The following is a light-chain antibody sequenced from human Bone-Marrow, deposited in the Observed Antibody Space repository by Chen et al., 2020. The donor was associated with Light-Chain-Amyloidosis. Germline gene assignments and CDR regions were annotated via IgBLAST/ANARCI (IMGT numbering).Light chain of an antibody. CDR1: SGSIDTNY. CDR3: QSYQGSSQGV. Sequence: NFMLTQPHTVSESTGKTVIISCTRSSGSIDTNYVQWYQQRPGSSPTTVIYEDDQKPSGVPDRFSGSIDRSSNSACLTISGLKTEDEADYYCQSYQGSSQGVFGGGTKLTVL. J-gene: IGLJ3*02. V-gene: IGLV6-57*01. CDR2: EDD.